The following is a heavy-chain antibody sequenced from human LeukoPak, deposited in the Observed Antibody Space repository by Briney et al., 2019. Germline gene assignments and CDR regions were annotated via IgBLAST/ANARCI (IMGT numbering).Heavy chain of an antibody. CDR1: GYSFTSYW. CDR2: IDPSDSYT. V-gene: IGHV5-10-1*01. CDR3: ARHRGIQLWLRDLDY. J-gene: IGHJ4*02. Sequence: GESLKISCKGSGYSFTSYWISWVRQMPGEGLEWMGRIDPSDSYTNYSPSFQGHVTISSDKSISTAYLQWSSPKASDTAMYYCARHRGIQLWLRDLDYWGQGSLVTVSS. D-gene: IGHD5-18*01.